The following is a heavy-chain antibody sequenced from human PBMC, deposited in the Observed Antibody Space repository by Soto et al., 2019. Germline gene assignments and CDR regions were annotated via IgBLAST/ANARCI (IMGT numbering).Heavy chain of an antibody. D-gene: IGHD3-10*01. Sequence: EVHLVESGGGLVQPGGSLRLSCATSGFTFNDHYLDWVRQAAGKGLEWVGRSKNRGQGFATEYAASVQGRFTVSRDDSNSSLYLHINSLKPDDTDVYYCVLWVRGVINYWGQGTLVTVSS. CDR2: SKNRGQGFAT. CDR1: GFTFNDHY. CDR3: VLWVRGVINY. V-gene: IGHV3-72*01. J-gene: IGHJ4*02.